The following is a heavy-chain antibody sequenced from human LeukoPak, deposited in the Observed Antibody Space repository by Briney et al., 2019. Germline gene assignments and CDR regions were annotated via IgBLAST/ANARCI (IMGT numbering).Heavy chain of an antibody. J-gene: IGHJ6*02. CDR3: GRGYYGDYGYGMDV. D-gene: IGHD4-17*01. Sequence: GGSLRLSCAASGFTFSSYGIHWVRQAPGKGLEWVSVIWYDGSNKYYADSVKGRFTISRDNSKNTLYLQMNSLRADDTAVYYCGRGYYGDYGYGMDVWGQGTTVTVSS. CDR2: IWYDGSNK. V-gene: IGHV3-33*01. CDR1: GFTFSSYG.